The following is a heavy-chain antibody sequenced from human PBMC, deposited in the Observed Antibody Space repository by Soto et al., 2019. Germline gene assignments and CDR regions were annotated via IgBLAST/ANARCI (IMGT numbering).Heavy chain of an antibody. Sequence: SETLSLTCTVSGGSVSSGSYYWIWIRQPPGKGLEWIGYIYYSGSTNYNPSLKSRVTISVDTSKNQFSLKLSSVTAADTAVYYCARGLRGRWYYDSSGYPETYFDYWGQGTLVTVSS. CDR2: IYYSGST. CDR3: ARGLRGRWYYDSSGYPETYFDY. V-gene: IGHV4-61*01. D-gene: IGHD3-22*01. J-gene: IGHJ4*02. CDR1: GGSVSSGSYY.